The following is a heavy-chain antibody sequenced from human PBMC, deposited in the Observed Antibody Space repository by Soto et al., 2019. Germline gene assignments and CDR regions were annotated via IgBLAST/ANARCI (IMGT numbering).Heavy chain of an antibody. D-gene: IGHD3-9*01. J-gene: IGHJ6*02. CDR2: ISWNSGSI. CDR3: SKAEYYDILTGYFYYYGMDV. Sequence: GGSLRLSCAASGFTFDDYAMHWVRQAPGKGLEWVSGISWNSGSIGYADSVKGRITISSDNDNNSLYLQMNSQRAEDTAMYYYSKAEYYDILTGYFYYYGMDVWGQGTTVTVSS. V-gene: IGHV3-9*01. CDR1: GFTFDDYA.